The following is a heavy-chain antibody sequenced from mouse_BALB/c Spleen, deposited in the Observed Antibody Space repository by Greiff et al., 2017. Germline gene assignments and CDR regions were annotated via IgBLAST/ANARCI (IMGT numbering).Heavy chain of an antibody. Sequence: VQLQQSGPGLVQPSQILSITCTVSGFSLTSYGVHWVRQSPGKGLEWLGVIWSGGSTDYNAAFISRLSISKDNSKSQVFFKMNSLQANDTAIYYCARKDYRYAMDYWGQGTSVTVSS. D-gene: IGHD2-14*01. CDR1: GFSLTSYG. V-gene: IGHV2-2*02. CDR3: ARKDYRYAMDY. J-gene: IGHJ4*01. CDR2: IWSGGST.